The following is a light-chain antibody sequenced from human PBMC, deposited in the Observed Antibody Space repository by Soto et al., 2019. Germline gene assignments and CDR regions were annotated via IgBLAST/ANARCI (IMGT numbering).Light chain of an antibody. J-gene: IGKJ1*01. CDR3: QQYGSSGT. CDR1: ESVDIN. CDR2: GAS. Sequence: EIVLTHSXATLSLXXXXRXSLXFRASESVDINLAWYQQKPGQAPRLLIYGASTRATDMPDRFSGSGSGTDFTLTISRLEPEDFAVYYCQQYGSSGTFGQGTKVDI. V-gene: IGKV3-20*01.